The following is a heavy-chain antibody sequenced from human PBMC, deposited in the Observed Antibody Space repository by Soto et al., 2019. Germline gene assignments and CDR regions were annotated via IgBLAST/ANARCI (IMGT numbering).Heavy chain of an antibody. CDR2: IIPIYGTA. Sequence: SVKVSCKASGGTFSSYAISWVRQAPGQGLEWMGGIIPIYGTANYAQKFQGRVTTTADKSTSTAYMELSSLRSEDTAVYYCARDDSYCSSTSCYTSDYYYYGMDVWGQGTTVTVSS. CDR3: ARDDSYCSSTSCYTSDYYYYGMDV. D-gene: IGHD2-2*02. V-gene: IGHV1-69*06. CDR1: GGTFSSYA. J-gene: IGHJ6*02.